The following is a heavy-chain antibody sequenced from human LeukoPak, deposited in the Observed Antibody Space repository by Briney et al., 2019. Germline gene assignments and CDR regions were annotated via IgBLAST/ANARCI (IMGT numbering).Heavy chain of an antibody. J-gene: IGHJ4*02. CDR2: FLYSGST. V-gene: IGHV4-59*02. D-gene: IGHD1-26*01. CDR3: ATLVYSGSRYHFDT. CDR1: NGAVKNYY. Sequence: SETLSLTCSVSNGAVKNYYWTWIRQPPGQGLEWIGNFLYSGSTTYRASLDSRLIISVDNSKNTVSLRLFSVTAADTAVYYCATLVYSGSRYHFDTWGQGTLVTVSS.